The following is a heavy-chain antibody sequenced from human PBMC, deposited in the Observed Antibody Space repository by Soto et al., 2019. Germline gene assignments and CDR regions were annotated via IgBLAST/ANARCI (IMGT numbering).Heavy chain of an antibody. V-gene: IGHV3-21*01. CDR3: ARRYCSSTSCYAPDY. CDR2: ISSSSSYI. CDR1: GFTFSSYS. D-gene: IGHD2-2*01. J-gene: IGHJ4*02. Sequence: EVQLVESGGGLVQPGGSLRLSCAASGFTFSSYSMNWVRQAPGKGLEWVSSISSSSSYIYYADSVKGRFTISRDNAKNSLYLQMNSLRAEDTAVYYCARRYCSSTSCYAPDYWGQGTLVTVSS.